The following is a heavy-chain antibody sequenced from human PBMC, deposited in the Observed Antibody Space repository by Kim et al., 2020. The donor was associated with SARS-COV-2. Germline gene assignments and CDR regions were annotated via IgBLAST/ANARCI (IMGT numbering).Heavy chain of an antibody. Sequence: ADPVKGRLTISRANAKNSLYLQMNSLRAEDTAVYYCARVGSTVAAGSIDYWGQGTLVTVSS. J-gene: IGHJ4*02. CDR3: ARVGSTVAAGSIDY. D-gene: IGHD6-13*01. V-gene: IGHV3-11*01.